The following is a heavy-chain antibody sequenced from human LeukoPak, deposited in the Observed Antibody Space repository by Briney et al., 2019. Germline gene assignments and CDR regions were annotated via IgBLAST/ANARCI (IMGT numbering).Heavy chain of an antibody. CDR3: AKEQWLGKMNYFDY. CDR1: GFTFSIYA. Sequence: GGSLRLSCAASGFTFSIYAMSWVRQVPGKGLEWVSSIGGSGSGYSTYYADSVKGRFTISRDTSKNTLYLQMNSLRAEDTAVYYCAKEQWLGKMNYFDYWGQGTLVTVSS. CDR2: IGGSGSGYST. D-gene: IGHD6-19*01. J-gene: IGHJ4*02. V-gene: IGHV3-23*01.